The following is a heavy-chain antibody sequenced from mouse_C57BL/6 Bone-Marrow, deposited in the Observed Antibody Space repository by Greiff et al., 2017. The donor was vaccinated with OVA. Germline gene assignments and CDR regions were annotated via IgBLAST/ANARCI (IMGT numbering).Heavy chain of an antibody. Sequence: DVKLVESGGGLVQPGGSLSLSCAASGFTFTDYYMSWVRQPPGKALEWLGFIRNKANGYTTEYSASVKGRFTISRDNSQSILYLQMNALRAEDSATYYCARYPHSQYFDVWGTGTTVTVSS. J-gene: IGHJ1*03. CDR2: IRNKANGYTT. CDR3: ARYPHSQYFDV. CDR1: GFTFTDYY. D-gene: IGHD6-1*01. V-gene: IGHV7-3*01.